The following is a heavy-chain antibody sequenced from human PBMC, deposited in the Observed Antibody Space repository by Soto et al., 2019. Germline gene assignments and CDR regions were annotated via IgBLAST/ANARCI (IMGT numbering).Heavy chain of an antibody. D-gene: IGHD3-10*01. CDR1: GGSFSGYY. Sequence: SETLSLTCAVYGGSFSGYYWSWIRQPPGKGLEWIGEINHSGSTNYNPSLKSRVTISVDTSKNQFSLKLSSVTAADTAVYYCARRRITMVRGVIGWFDPWGQGTLVTVSS. J-gene: IGHJ5*02. CDR3: ARRRITMVRGVIGWFDP. V-gene: IGHV4-34*01. CDR2: INHSGST.